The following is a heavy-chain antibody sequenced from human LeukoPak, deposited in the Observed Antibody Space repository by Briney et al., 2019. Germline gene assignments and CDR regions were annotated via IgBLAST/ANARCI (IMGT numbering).Heavy chain of an antibody. J-gene: IGHJ4*02. D-gene: IGHD3-10*01. CDR3: ATTPGSMVRGVTPFDY. CDR1: GFTFSDYY. Sequence: KAGGSLRLSCAASGFTFSDYYMTWIRQAPGKGLEWVSYISRSGGTIYYADSVKGRFTISRDNAKNSLYLQMNSLSVEDTAMYFCATTPGSMVRGVTPFDYWGQGTLVTVSS. CDR2: ISRSGGTI. V-gene: IGHV3-11*01.